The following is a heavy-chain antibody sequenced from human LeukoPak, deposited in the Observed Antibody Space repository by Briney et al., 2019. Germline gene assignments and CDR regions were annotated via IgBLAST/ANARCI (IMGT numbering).Heavy chain of an antibody. CDR1: GFTFSSYN. D-gene: IGHD4-23*01. V-gene: IGHV3-21*01. J-gene: IGHJ4*02. CDR2: ISSSSSYI. CDR3: ARSNDYGGNSDY. Sequence: PGGSLRLSCAASGFTFSSYNMNWVRQAPGKGLEWVSSISSSSSYIYYADSVKGRFTISRDNAKNSLYLQMNSLRAGDTAVYYCARSNDYGGNSDYWGQGTLVTVSS.